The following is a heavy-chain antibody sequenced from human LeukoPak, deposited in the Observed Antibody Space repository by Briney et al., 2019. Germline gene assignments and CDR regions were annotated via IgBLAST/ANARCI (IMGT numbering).Heavy chain of an antibody. CDR2: INSDGSST. J-gene: IGHJ3*02. CDR1: GFTFSNYG. D-gene: IGHD3-22*01. V-gene: IGHV3-74*01. Sequence: GGSLRLSCAASGFTFSNYGMHWVRQAPGKGLVWVSRINSDGSSTSYADSVKGRFTVSRDNAKNTLYLQMNSLRADDTAVYYCARDLDSSGYYSLDAFDIWGQGTMVTVSS. CDR3: ARDLDSSGYYSLDAFDI.